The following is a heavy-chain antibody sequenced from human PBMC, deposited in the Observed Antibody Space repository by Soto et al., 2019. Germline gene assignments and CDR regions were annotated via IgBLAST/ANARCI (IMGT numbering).Heavy chain of an antibody. D-gene: IGHD6-19*01. V-gene: IGHV3-9*01. CDR2: ISWNSGSI. CDR3: AKDTDSSGLDYYYYGMDV. Sequence: GGSLRLSCAASGFTFDDYAMHWVRQAPGKGLEWVSGISWNSGSIGYADSVKGRFTISRDNAKNSLYLQMNSLRAEDTALYYCAKDTDSSGLDYYYYGMDVWGQGTTVTVS. CDR1: GFTFDDYA. J-gene: IGHJ6*02.